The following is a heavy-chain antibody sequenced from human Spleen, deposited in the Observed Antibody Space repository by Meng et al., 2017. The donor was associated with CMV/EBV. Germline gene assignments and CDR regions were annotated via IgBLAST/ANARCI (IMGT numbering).Heavy chain of an antibody. CDR1: GYNVTSYY. J-gene: IGHJ4*02. CDR3: ARDQGIATAAGY. D-gene: IGHD6-13*01. Sequence: CKASGYNVTSYYMHWVRQAPGQGLEWMGIINPSGGSTSYAQKFQGRVTMTRDTSTSTVYMELSSLRSEDTAVYYCARDQGIATAAGYWGQGTLVTVSS. CDR2: INPSGGST. V-gene: IGHV1-46*01.